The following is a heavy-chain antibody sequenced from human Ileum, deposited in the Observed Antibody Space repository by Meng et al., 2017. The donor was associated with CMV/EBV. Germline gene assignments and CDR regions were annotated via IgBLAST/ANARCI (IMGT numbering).Heavy chain of an antibody. CDR2: IYSGGTT. J-gene: IGHJ4*02. CDR1: GFTVSGNY. CDR3: ARGGVWRLGSWYGDF. D-gene: IGHD6-13*01. V-gene: IGHV3-66*02. Sequence: GESLKISCAASGFTVSGNYMTWVRQAPGKGLEWVSVIYSGGTTFYADSVKGRFTISRDNSKNTVYLQMNSLRAGDTAVYYCARGGVWRLGSWYGDFWGQGTRVTGSS.